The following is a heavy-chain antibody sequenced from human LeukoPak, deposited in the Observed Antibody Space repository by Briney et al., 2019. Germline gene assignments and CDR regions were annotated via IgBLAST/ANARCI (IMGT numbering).Heavy chain of an antibody. V-gene: IGHV1-2*02. CDR2: INPNSGGT. J-gene: IGHJ6*03. D-gene: IGHD2-2*01. CDR3: ARDLRGYCSSTSCYSDYYYYYYMDV. CDR1: GYTFTGYY. Sequence: ASVKVSCKASGYTFTGYYMHWVRQAPGQGLEWMGWINPNSGGTNYAQKFQGRVTMTRDTSISTAYMELSRLRSDDTAVYYCARDLRGYCSSTSCYSDYYYYYYMDVWGKGTTVTISS.